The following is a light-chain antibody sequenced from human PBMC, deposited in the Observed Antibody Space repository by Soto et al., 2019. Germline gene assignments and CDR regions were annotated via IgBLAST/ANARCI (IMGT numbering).Light chain of an antibody. V-gene: IGLV1-40*01. CDR1: NSNIGSGYD. Sequence: QSVLTQPPSVSGAPGQRVTISCTGSNSNIGSGYDVHWYQQRPGGAPKLLIFGNSNRPSGVPDRFSGSKSDTSASLAITGLQAEDEADYYCQSYDNTMSPYNDVFGTGTKVTVL. CDR3: QSYDNTMSPYNDV. J-gene: IGLJ1*01. CDR2: GNS.